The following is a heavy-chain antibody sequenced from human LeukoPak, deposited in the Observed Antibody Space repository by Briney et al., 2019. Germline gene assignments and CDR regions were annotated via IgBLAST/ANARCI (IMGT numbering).Heavy chain of an antibody. Sequence: ASVKVSCKTSGYNFTGYHIHWVRQAPGQGLEWMGWIHPGTGDTRYTRKFQGRVTMTRDTSINTAYLELSGLKSNDTAVYYCARKGTEYSRSPLLNAWFDPWGQGTLITVSS. V-gene: IGHV1-2*02. D-gene: IGHD6-6*01. CDR1: GYNFTGYH. CDR2: IHPGTGDT. J-gene: IGHJ5*02. CDR3: ARKGTEYSRSPLLNAWFDP.